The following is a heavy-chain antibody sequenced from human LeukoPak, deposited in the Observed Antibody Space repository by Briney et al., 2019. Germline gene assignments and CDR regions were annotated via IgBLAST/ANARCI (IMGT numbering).Heavy chain of an antibody. D-gene: IGHD3-3*01. CDR3: AKDTRWSGPLSFDY. CDR2: ISGSGSST. V-gene: IGHV3-23*01. CDR1: GFVFTNYA. Sequence: PGGSLRLSCAASGFVFTNYAMAWVRQAPGKGLEWVSSISGSGSSTYYADSVKGRFTISRDTSKNTLFLEMNSLRAEDTAVYYCAKDTRWSGPLSFDYWGREPWSPSPQ. J-gene: IGHJ4*02.